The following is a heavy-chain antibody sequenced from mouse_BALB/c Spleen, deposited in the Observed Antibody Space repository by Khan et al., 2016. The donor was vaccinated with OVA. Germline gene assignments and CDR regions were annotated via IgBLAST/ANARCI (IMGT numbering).Heavy chain of an antibody. CDR1: GFSLTSYG. Sequence: QVQLKESGPGLVQPSQSLSITCTVSGFSLTSYGVHWVRQSPGKGLEWLGVIWSGGSTDYNAAFISRLSISKDNSKSQVFFKMNSLQANDTAIYYCARIFIGTTDYAMDYWGQGTSDTVSS. V-gene: IGHV2-2*02. CDR3: ARIFIGTTDYAMDY. D-gene: IGHD2-14*01. CDR2: IWSGGST. J-gene: IGHJ4*01.